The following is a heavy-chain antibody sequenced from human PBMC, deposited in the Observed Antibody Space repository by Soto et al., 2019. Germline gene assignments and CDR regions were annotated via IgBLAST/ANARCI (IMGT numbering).Heavy chain of an antibody. J-gene: IGHJ4*02. CDR3: ATLPPRIVVVVLPIPS. D-gene: IGHD2-15*01. V-gene: IGHV4-4*02. CDR2: IYHTGST. CDR1: GGSISSTNW. Sequence: QVQLQQSGPRLARPSGTLSLTCVVSGGSISSTNWWTWVRQTPGKGLEWIGEIYHTGSTKYNPSLKNRVTISLAKSNNQFSLNLQSVTAADTAVYYCATLPPRIVVVVLPIPSWGQGTLVTVSS.